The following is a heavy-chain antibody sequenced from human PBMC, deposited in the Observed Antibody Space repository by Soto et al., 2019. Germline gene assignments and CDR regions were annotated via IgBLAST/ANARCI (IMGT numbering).Heavy chain of an antibody. J-gene: IGHJ4*02. CDR2: ISSSSSYI. CDR1: GFTFSSYS. V-gene: IGHV3-21*01. D-gene: IGHD3-16*01. CDR3: ARDRSRLLFTDY. Sequence: VGSLRLSCAASGFTFSSYSMNWVRQAPGKGLEWVSSISSSSSYIYYADSVKGRFTISRDNAKNSLYLQMNGLRAEDTAVYYCARDRSRLLFTDYWGQGTLVTVSS.